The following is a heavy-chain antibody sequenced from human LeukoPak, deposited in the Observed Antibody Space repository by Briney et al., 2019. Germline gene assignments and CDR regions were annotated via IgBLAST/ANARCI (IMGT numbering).Heavy chain of an antibody. J-gene: IGHJ6*02. CDR2: INPSGGST. CDR1: GYTFTSYY. V-gene: IGHV1-46*01. CDR3: ARCPTRGSTSPLGYYYYGMDV. Sequence: ASVKVSCKASGYTFTSYYMHWVRQAPGQGLEWMGIINPSGGSTSYAQKFQGRVTMTRDTSTSTVYMELSSLRSEDTAVYYCARCPTRGSTSPLGYYYYGMDVWGQGTTVTVSS. D-gene: IGHD2-2*01.